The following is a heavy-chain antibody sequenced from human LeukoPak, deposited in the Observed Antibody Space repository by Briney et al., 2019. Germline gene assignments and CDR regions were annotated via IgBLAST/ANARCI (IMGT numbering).Heavy chain of an antibody. J-gene: IGHJ4*02. D-gene: IGHD5-24*01. CDR2: IYTSGST. V-gene: IGHV4-61*02. CDR1: GGSISSGSYY. CDR3: ARGRDGYSFGLDY. Sequence: SETLSLTCTVPGGSISSGSYYWSWIRQPAGKGLEWIGRIYTSGSTNYNPSLKSRVTISVDTSKNQFSLKLSSVTAADTAVYYCARGRDGYSFGLDYWGQGTLVTVSS.